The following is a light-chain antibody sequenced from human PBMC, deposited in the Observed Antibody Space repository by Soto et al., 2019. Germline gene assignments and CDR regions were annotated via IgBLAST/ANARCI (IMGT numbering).Light chain of an antibody. J-gene: IGKJ4*01. V-gene: IGKV4-1*01. CDR1: QSILYSSNNKNY. CDR2: CAS. Sequence: DIVMTQSPDSLAVSLGERATINCKSSQSILYSSNNKNYLAWYQPRPGQPPKLLIYCASTRGSGVPDRFRGSGSGSDVTLPISSLQAEDVAVYYCQQYDRPPLTFGGVTKVEIK. CDR3: QQYDRPPLT.